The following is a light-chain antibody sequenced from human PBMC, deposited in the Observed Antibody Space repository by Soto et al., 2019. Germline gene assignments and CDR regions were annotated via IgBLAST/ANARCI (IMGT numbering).Light chain of an antibody. CDR1: QSVSSSY. CDR2: GAS. Sequence: EIVLTQSPGTLSLSPGKRATLSCRASQSVSSSYLAWYQQKPGQAPRLLIYGASSRATGIPDRFSGSGSGTDFTLTINRLEPEDFAVYYCQQYGSSPFTFGPGTKVDIK. V-gene: IGKV3-20*01. CDR3: QQYGSSPFT. J-gene: IGKJ3*01.